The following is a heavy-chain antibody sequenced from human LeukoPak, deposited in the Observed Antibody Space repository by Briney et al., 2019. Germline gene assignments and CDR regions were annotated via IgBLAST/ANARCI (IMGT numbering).Heavy chain of an antibody. CDR2: ISGSGGST. V-gene: IGHV3-23*01. Sequence: GGSLRLSCAASGFTFSSYAMSWVRQAPGKGLEWVSAISGSGGSTYYADSVKGRFTISRDNSKNTLYLQMNSLRAEDTAVYYCASSLKVLGAFDYWGQGTLVTVSS. CDR3: ASSLKVLGAFDY. CDR1: GFTFSSYA. J-gene: IGHJ4*02. D-gene: IGHD3-10*01.